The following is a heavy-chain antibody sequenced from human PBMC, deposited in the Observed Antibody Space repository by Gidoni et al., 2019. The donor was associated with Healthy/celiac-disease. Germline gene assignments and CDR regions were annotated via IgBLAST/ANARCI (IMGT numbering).Heavy chain of an antibody. Sequence: QVQLVQSGAEVKKPGSSVKVSCQPSGGTFSSYAISCVRQAPGQGLEWMGGIIPIFGTANYAQKFQGRVTITADESTSTAYMELSSLRSEDTAVYYCASNPVVAATPSRIRFDYWGQGTLVTVSS. D-gene: IGHD2-15*01. J-gene: IGHJ4*02. V-gene: IGHV1-69*01. CDR3: ASNPVVAATPSRIRFDY. CDR1: GGTFSSYA. CDR2: IIPIFGTA.